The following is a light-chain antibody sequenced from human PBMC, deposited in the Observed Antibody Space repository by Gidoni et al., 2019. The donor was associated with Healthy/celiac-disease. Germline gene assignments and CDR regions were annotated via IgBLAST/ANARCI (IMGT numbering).Light chain of an antibody. Sequence: DIQMTQSPSTLSASVGDRFTITCRASQSISSWLAWYQQKPGKDPKLLIYDASSLESGVPSRFSGSGSGTEFTLTISSLQPDDFATYYCQQYNSYPLTFXGXTKVEIK. CDR1: QSISSW. CDR3: QQYNSYPLT. CDR2: DAS. J-gene: IGKJ4*01. V-gene: IGKV1-5*01.